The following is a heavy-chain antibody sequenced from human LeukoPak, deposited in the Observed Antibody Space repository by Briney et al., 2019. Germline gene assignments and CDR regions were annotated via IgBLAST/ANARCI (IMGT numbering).Heavy chain of an antibody. Sequence: PSETLSLTCTVSGGSISSSSYYWGWIRQPPGKGLEWIGSIYYSGSTYYNPSLKSRVTISVDTSKNQFSLKLSSVTAADTAVYYCARSVPAAIFRYYYYMDVWGKGTTVTVSS. CDR1: GGSISSSSYY. J-gene: IGHJ6*03. CDR2: IYYSGST. CDR3: ARSVPAAIFRYYYYMDV. V-gene: IGHV4-39*01. D-gene: IGHD2-2*01.